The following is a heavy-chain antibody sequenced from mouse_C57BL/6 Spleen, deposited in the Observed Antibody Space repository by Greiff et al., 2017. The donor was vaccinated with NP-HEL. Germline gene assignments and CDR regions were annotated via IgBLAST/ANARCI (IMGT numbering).Heavy chain of an antibody. D-gene: IGHD1-1*01. Sequence: QVQLQQSGAELVKPGASVKLSCKASGYTFTSYWMHWVKQRPGRGLEWIGRIDPNSGGTKYNEKFKGKATLTADKSSSTAYLLLSSLTSEDSADYYCAREDYCGSPLFDYWGQGTTLTVSS. J-gene: IGHJ2*01. CDR1: GYTFTSYW. CDR3: AREDYCGSPLFDY. CDR2: IDPNSGGT. V-gene: IGHV1-72*01.